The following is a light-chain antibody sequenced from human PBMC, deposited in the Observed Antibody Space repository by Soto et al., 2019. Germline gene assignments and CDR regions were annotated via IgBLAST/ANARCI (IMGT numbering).Light chain of an antibody. J-gene: IGKJ2*01. CDR3: QKYKRAPYT. CDR2: EAS. CDR1: QDLSNF. V-gene: IGKV1-27*01. Sequence: DIQISQSPSSLSASVGDRVTITCRASQDLSNFLAWYQQKPGRAPDLLVYEASTLQSGVPPRFIGGGSGTHCTLTISSLQPEDAAPYYCQKYKRAPYTFGQGTKLEIK.